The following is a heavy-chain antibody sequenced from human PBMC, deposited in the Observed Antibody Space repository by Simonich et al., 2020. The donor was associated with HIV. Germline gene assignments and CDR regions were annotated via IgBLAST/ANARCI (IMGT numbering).Heavy chain of an antibody. D-gene: IGHD5-18*01. Sequence: QLQLQESGPRLVKHSETLSLTCTVPGGSISSSSYYWGWIRQPPSKGREWIRNIYERGTTFYNPSLRSPVTISVDTSKNQFSLKVSPVTAADTAIYYCARGRAYSYGQEYCFDNWGQGTLVTVSS. J-gene: IGHJ4*02. CDR1: GGSISSSSYY. V-gene: IGHV4-39*07. CDR3: ARGRAYSYGQEYCFDN. CDR2: IYERGTT.